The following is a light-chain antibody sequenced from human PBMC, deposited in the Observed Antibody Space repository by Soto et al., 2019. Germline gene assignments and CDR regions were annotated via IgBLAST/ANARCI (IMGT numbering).Light chain of an antibody. Sequence: QSALTQPASVSGSPGQSITISCTGTSSDVGSYNLVSWYQQHPGKAPKLMIYEGSKRPSGVSNRFSGSKSGNTASLTISGLKAEDEADYYCCSYAGSSTYVFGTGTKLTFL. CDR3: CSYAGSSTYV. CDR1: SSDVGSYNL. CDR2: EGS. V-gene: IGLV2-23*01. J-gene: IGLJ1*01.